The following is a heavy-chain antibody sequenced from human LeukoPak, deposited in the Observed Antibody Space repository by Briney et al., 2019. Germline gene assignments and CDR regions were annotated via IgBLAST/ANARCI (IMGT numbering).Heavy chain of an antibody. J-gene: IGHJ4*02. D-gene: IGHD3-16*01. V-gene: IGHV4-39*01. CDR2: VYNLVTT. CDR1: GGSISRRNYY. Sequence: SDTLSLTCTVSGGSISRRNYYWGWIRQPPGEGLEWIGSVYNLVTTYHNPSLRSRVTISVDTSRNQFSLKFSSVTAADTAVYFCTRHPTLTSGGNFDFWGQGTLVTVSS. CDR3: TRHPTLTSGGNFDF.